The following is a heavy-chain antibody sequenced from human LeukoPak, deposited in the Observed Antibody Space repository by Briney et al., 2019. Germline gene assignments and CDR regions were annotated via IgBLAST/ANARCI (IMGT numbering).Heavy chain of an antibody. Sequence: PRGSLRLSCAASGFTFSSYGMHWVRQAPGKGLEWVAVIWYDGSNKYYADSVKGRFTISRDNSKSTLYLQMNSLRAEDTAVYYCARDALGRGYYYATLDYWGQGTLVTVSS. J-gene: IGHJ4*02. CDR3: ARDALGRGYYYATLDY. CDR2: IWYDGSNK. CDR1: GFTFSSYG. V-gene: IGHV3-33*01. D-gene: IGHD3-22*01.